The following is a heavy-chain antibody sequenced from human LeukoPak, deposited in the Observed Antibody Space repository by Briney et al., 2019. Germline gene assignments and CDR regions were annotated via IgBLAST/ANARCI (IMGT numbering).Heavy chain of an antibody. Sequence: ASVKVSCKASGGTFSSYAISWVRQAPGQGLEWMGGIIPIFGTANYAQKFQGRVTITTDESTSTAYMELSSLRSEDTAVYYCARDRLGVSSLMGNWFDPRGQGTLVTVSS. D-gene: IGHD6-6*01. CDR2: IIPIFGTA. J-gene: IGHJ5*02. CDR3: ARDRLGVSSLMGNWFDP. V-gene: IGHV1-69*05. CDR1: GGTFSSYA.